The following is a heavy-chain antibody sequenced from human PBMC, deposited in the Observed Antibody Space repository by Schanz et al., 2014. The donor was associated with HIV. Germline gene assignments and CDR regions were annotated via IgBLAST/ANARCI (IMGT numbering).Heavy chain of an antibody. D-gene: IGHD7-27*01. V-gene: IGHV1-46*01. CDR2: INPSGGST. Sequence: QMKLVQSGAEVKQPGASVRVSCKASGYTFTNFFIHWVRQAPGQGLEWMGIINPSGGSTNSAPKFQGRVTMTRDTSTSTVYMELRSLRSEDTAVYYCARDTLGTVYFFDYWGQGTLITVSS. CDR3: ARDTLGTVYFFDY. J-gene: IGHJ4*02. CDR1: GYTFTNFF.